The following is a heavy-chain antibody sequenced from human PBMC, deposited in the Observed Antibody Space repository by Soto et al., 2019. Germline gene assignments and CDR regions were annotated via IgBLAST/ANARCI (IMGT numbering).Heavy chain of an antibody. V-gene: IGHV1-46*01. CDR3: ARDVGDESITYNDAFDV. D-gene: IGHD3-10*01. CDR2: IYPGGVNI. Sequence: ASVKVSCKAIGYSFTSHYMHWVRQAPGQGLEWMGTIYPGGVNIGYAQKFKDRVTMTTDTSTNTAYMELRSLTYNDTAVYYCARDVGDESITYNDAFDVWGQGTMVTVS. J-gene: IGHJ3*01. CDR1: GYSFTSHY.